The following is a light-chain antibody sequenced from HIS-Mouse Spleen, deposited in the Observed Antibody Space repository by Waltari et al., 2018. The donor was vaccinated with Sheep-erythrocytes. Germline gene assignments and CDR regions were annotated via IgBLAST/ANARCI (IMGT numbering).Light chain of an antibody. Sequence: IVMTQSPLSLPVTPGEPASISCRSSQSLLQSNGYNYLDWYLQKPGQSPQLLIYLGSNRASGVPDRFSGSGSGTDFTLKISRVEAEDVGVYYCMQALQTPLTFGGGTKVEIK. CDR2: LGS. J-gene: IGKJ4*01. CDR3: MQALQTPLT. V-gene: IGKV2-28*01. CDR1: QSLLQSNGYNY.